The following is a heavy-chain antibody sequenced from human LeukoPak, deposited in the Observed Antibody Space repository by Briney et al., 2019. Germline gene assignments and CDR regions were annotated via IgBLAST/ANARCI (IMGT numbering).Heavy chain of an antibody. D-gene: IGHD3-9*01. J-gene: IGHJ3*02. CDR2: ISSSSSYI. CDR1: GFTFSSYS. CDR3: ARGAVLRYFDWSTDAFDI. V-gene: IGHV3-21*01. Sequence: GGSLRLSCAASGFTFSSYSMNWVRQAPGKGLEWVSSISSSSSYIYYADSVKGRFTISRDNAKNSLYLQMNSLRAEDTAVYYCARGAVLRYFDWSTDAFDIWGQGTMVTVSS.